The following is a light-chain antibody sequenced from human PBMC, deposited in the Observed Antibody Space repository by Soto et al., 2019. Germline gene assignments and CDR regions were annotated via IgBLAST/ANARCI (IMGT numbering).Light chain of an antibody. V-gene: IGLV2-11*01. Sequence: QSALTQPRSVSGSPGQSVTISCTGTSSDVGGYNYVSWYQQHPGKAPKLMIYDVSKRPSGVPDRFSGSKSGNTASLTISGLQAEDEADYYCCSYAGSQRYVFGTGTKLTVL. CDR1: SSDVGGYNY. CDR3: CSYAGSQRYV. J-gene: IGLJ1*01. CDR2: DVS.